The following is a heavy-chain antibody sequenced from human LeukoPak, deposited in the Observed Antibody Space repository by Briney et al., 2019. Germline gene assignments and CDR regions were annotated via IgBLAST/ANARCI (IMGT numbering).Heavy chain of an antibody. J-gene: IGHJ6*02. Sequence: PGRSLRLSCAASGFTFSSYWMSWVRQAPGKGLEWVANIKQDGSEKYYVDSVKGRFTISRDNAKNSLYLQMNSLRAEDTAVYYCARDEQLDNYYYYYGMDVWGQGTTVTVSS. CDR1: GFTFSSYW. V-gene: IGHV3-7*03. CDR3: ARDEQLDNYYYYYGMDV. D-gene: IGHD6-13*01. CDR2: IKQDGSEK.